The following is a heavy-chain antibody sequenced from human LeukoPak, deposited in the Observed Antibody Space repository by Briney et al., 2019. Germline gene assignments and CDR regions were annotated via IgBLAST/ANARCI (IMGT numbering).Heavy chain of an antibody. Sequence: PGGSLRLSCAASGFTFSSYAMSWVRQAPGKGLEWVSAISGSGGSTYYADSVKGRFTISRDNSKNTLYLQMNSLRAEDTAVYYCAKGQLLRFLECPDPWGQGTLVTVSS. CDR3: AKGQLLRFLECPDP. V-gene: IGHV3-23*01. J-gene: IGHJ5*02. CDR2: ISGSGGST. CDR1: GFTFSSYA. D-gene: IGHD3-3*01.